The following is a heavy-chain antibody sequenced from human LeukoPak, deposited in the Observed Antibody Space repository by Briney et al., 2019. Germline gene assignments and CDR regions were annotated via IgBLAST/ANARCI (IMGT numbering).Heavy chain of an antibody. V-gene: IGHV4-39*01. Sequence: SETLSLTCTVSGGSISSSSYYWGWIRQPPGKGLEWIGSIYYSGSTYYNPSLKSRVTISVDTSKNQFSLKLSSVTAADTAVYYCARHSSNYYGSGSPSNWFDPWGQGTLVTVSS. D-gene: IGHD3-10*01. CDR2: IYYSGST. J-gene: IGHJ5*02. CDR1: GGSISSSSYY. CDR3: ARHSSNYYGSGSPSNWFDP.